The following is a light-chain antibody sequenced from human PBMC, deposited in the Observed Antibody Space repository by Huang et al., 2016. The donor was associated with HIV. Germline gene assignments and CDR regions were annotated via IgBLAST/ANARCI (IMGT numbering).Light chain of an antibody. CDR3: QQYGGSPMYT. Sequence: EIVLTQSPGTLSLSPGERATLSFRASQSISSTYLAGYQQKPGQAPRLLIYGASSRATGIPDRFSGSGSGTGFTLTISRLEPEDFAVYYCQQYGGSPMYTFGQGTKLEIK. CDR2: GAS. V-gene: IGKV3-20*01. CDR1: QSISSTY. J-gene: IGKJ2*01.